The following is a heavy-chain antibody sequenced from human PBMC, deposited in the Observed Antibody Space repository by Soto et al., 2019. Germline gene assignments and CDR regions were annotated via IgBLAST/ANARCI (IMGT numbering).Heavy chain of an antibody. CDR3: ARDRVAARPGIWDY. J-gene: IGHJ4*02. CDR1: GGTLSSYS. CDR2: IIPIFGTA. D-gene: IGHD6-6*01. Sequence: SVKVSCKASGGTLSSYSFSLVRQAPGQGLEWMGGIIPIFGTANYAQKFQGRVTITADESTSTAYMELSSLRSEDTAVYYCARDRVAARPGIWDYWGQGTLVTVSS. V-gene: IGHV1-69*13.